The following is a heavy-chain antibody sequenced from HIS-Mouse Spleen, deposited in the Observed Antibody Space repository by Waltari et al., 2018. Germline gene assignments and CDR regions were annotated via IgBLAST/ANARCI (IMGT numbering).Heavy chain of an antibody. D-gene: IGHD6-13*01. CDR3: AREIPYSSSWYDWYFDL. V-gene: IGHV4-39*07. CDR1: GGSISSSSYY. J-gene: IGHJ2*01. Sequence: QLQLQESGPGLVNPSETLSLTCTVSGGSISSSSYYWGWNRQPPGKGLDWFGSIYYSGSTYYNPSLKSRVTISVDTSKNQFSLKLSSVTAADTAVYYCAREIPYSSSWYDWYFDLWGRGTLVTVSS. CDR2: IYYSGST.